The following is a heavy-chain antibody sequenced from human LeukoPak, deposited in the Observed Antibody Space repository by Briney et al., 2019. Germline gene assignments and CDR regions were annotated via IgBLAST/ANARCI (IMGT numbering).Heavy chain of an antibody. CDR1: GFTFSSYG. CDR3: AKDGVLGFELLIIESNWFDP. D-gene: IGHD2-15*01. J-gene: IGHJ5*02. Sequence: GGSLRLSCAASGFTFSSYGMHWVRQAPGKGLEWVAFIRYDGSNKYYADSVKGRFPISRANSKNTLYLQMNSLRAEDTAVYYCAKDGVLGFELLIIESNWFDPWGQGTLVTVSS. V-gene: IGHV3-30*02. CDR2: IRYDGSNK.